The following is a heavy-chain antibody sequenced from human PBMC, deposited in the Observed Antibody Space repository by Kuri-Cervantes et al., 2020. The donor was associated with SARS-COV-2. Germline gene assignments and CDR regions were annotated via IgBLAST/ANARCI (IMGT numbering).Heavy chain of an antibody. CDR3: ASLSTYYGFWSGYFDY. J-gene: IGHJ4*02. Sequence: SCAVSGGSISSSNWWSWVRQPPGKGLEWIGEIYHSGSTNYNPSLKSRVTISVDKSKNQFSLKLSSVTAVDTAVYYCASLSTYYGFWSGYFDYWGQGTLVTVSS. V-gene: IGHV4-4*02. CDR1: GGSISSSNW. D-gene: IGHD3-3*01. CDR2: IYHSGST.